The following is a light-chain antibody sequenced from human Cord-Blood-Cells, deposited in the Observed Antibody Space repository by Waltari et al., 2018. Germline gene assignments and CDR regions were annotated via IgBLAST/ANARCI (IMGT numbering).Light chain of an antibody. CDR1: ALPQQY. CDR3: QSADSSGTYRV. J-gene: IGLJ1*01. V-gene: IGLV3-25*03. CDR2: KDS. Sequence: SYELTQPPSVSVSPGQTARITCSGDALPQQYAYWYQQTPGQAPVLVIYKDSERPSGIPGRFAGSSSGTTVTLTISGVQAEDEADYYCQSADSSGTYRVFGTGTKVTVL.